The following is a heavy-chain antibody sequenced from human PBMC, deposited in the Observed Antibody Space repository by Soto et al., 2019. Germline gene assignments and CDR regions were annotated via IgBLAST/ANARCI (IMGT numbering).Heavy chain of an antibody. CDR2: ISDRGGST. CDR3: ARDEYYYASSGYYRFDQ. CDR1: GFTLSNFA. V-gene: IGHV3-23*01. Sequence: PGGARRLCWAASGFTLSNFAMSWVRQAPGKGLEWVAVISDRGGSTDYAASVKGRFTISRDNSNNTVYLQMNNLRAEDTAVYYCARDEYYYASSGYYRFDQWGQGTLVTVSS. D-gene: IGHD3-22*01. J-gene: IGHJ4*02.